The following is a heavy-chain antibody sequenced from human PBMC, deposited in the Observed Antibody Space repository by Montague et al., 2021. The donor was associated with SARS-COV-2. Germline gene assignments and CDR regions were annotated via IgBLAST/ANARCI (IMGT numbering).Heavy chain of an antibody. V-gene: IGHV4-39*07. D-gene: IGHD2-15*01. Sequence: SETLSLTCTVSGGSVSTNVFSWGWIRQPPGKGLEWIGNVYYTGNTYYNPSLKSRVTISVDTSRNQFSLKLSSVTAADTAAYYCARVISRQNNIVVVGLYYFDYWGQGTLVTVSS. J-gene: IGHJ4*02. CDR1: GGSVSTNVFS. CDR3: ARVISRQNNIVVVGLYYFDY. CDR2: VYYTGNT.